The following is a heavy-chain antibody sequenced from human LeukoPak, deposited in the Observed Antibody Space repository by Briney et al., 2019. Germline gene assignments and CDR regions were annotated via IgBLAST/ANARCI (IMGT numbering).Heavy chain of an antibody. CDR3: AKDGWQSYDFWSGYYVY. CDR1: GFTFSSYA. D-gene: IGHD3-3*01. J-gene: IGHJ4*02. V-gene: IGHV3-23*01. Sequence: GGSLRLSCAASGFTFSSYAMGWFRQPPGKGLDWVSAISGSGDSTYYADSVKGRFTISRDNSKNTLYLQMNSLRAEDTAVYYCAKDGWQSYDFWSGYYVYWGQGTLVTVSS. CDR2: ISGSGDST.